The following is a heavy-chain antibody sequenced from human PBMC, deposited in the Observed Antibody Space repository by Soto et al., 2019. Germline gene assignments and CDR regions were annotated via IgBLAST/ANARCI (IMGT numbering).Heavy chain of an antibody. V-gene: IGHV3-11*01. CDR1: GFTFSDYY. CDR3: ARDLSASGWDYMDV. D-gene: IGHD3-10*01. J-gene: IGHJ6*03. CDR2: ISSSGSTL. Sequence: QVQLVESGGDLVKPGGSLRLSCAASGFTFSDYYMSWIRQAPGEGLEWVSCISSSGSTLYYADSVKGRFTISRDNTQNSLYLQVNSLSAEDTAVYYCARDLSASGWDYMDVWGKGTTVTVSS.